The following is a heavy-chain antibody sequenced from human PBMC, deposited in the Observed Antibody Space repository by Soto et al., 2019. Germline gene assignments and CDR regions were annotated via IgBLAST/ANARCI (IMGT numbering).Heavy chain of an antibody. V-gene: IGHV1-8*01. Sequence: GASVKVSCKASGYTFTSYDINWVRQATGQGLEWMGWMNPNSGNTGYAQKFQGRVTMTRNTSISTAYMELSSLRSEDTAVYYCAYYYDGYDCYNSSGYYYYYYTMDVWGKGTTVTVSS. D-gene: IGHD3-22*01. CDR1: GYTFTSYD. CDR3: AYYYDGYDCYNSSGYYYYYYTMDV. J-gene: IGHJ6*03. CDR2: MNPNSGNT.